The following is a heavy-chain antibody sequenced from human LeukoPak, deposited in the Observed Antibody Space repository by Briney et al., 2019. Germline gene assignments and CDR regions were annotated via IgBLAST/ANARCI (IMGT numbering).Heavy chain of an antibody. J-gene: IGHJ4*02. CDR3: ARLRGYSYGLYY. V-gene: IGHV3-11*03. Sequence: PGGSLRLSCAASGFSFSDHYMSWIRQAPGKGLEWVSYISSSRSYTNYADSVKGRFTISRDTAENSLYLQMNSLSAEDTPVYYCARLRGYSYGLYYWGQGTLVTVSS. CDR2: ISSSRSYT. CDR1: GFSFSDHY. D-gene: IGHD5-18*01.